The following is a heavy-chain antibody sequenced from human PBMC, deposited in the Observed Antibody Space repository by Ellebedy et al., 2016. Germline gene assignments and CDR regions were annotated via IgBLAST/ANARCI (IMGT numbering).Heavy chain of an antibody. CDR2: IAPDGSAK. CDR1: GFSFSISW. CDR3: ARVMVRGVWDVSAFDI. Sequence: GESLKISXAASGFSFSISWMSWVRQAPGKGPEWVANIAPDGSAKDYVDSVKGRFTISRDNARNSMSLQMNSLRVEDTAVYYCARVMVRGVWDVSAFDIWGQGTMVTVSS. V-gene: IGHV3-7*01. D-gene: IGHD3-10*01. J-gene: IGHJ3*02.